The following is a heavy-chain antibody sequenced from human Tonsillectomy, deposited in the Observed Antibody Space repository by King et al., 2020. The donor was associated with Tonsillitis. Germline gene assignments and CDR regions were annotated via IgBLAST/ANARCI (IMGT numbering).Heavy chain of an antibody. V-gene: IGHV3-30*18. D-gene: IGHD3-3*01. CDR2: ISKDGTNK. CDR3: AKDAWSGLYNWFDP. CDR1: GFTLSTSA. J-gene: IGHJ5*02. Sequence: VQLVESGGGVVQPGRSLRLSCAASGFTLSTSAMHWVRQAPGKGLEWVAVISKDGTNKFYADSVKGRFTISRGESNNTLYLQMNSLITEDTAIYFCAKDAWSGLYNWFDPWGQGTLVTVSS.